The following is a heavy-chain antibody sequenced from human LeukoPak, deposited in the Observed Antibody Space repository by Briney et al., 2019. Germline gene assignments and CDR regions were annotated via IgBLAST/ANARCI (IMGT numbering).Heavy chain of an antibody. D-gene: IGHD6-25*01. J-gene: IGHJ4*02. Sequence: SQTLSLTCTVSGGSISSGGYYWSWIRQHPGKGLEWIGYIYYSGSTYYNPSLKSRVTISVDTSKNQFSLKLSSVTAADTAVYYCARDLKLAATWGLFDYWGQGTLVTVSS. CDR1: GGSISSGGYY. CDR3: ARDLKLAATWGLFDY. CDR2: IYYSGST. V-gene: IGHV4-31*03.